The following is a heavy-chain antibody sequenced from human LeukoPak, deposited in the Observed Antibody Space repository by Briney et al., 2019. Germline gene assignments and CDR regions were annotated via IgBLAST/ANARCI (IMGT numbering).Heavy chain of an antibody. V-gene: IGHV4-30-4*01. D-gene: IGHD3-10*01. CDR3: ARLLWFGEYHFDY. J-gene: IGHJ4*02. CDR1: GGSIRSGDYY. CDR2: IYYSGST. Sequence: SETLSLTCTVSGGSIRSGDYYGGWIRQPPGKGLEWIGYIYYSGSTYYNPSLKSRVTISVDTSKNQFSLKLSSVTAADTAVYYCARLLWFGEYHFDYWGQGTLVTVSS.